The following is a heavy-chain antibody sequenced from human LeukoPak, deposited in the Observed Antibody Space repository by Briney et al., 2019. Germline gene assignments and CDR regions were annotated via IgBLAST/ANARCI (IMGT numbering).Heavy chain of an antibody. V-gene: IGHV1-2*06. CDR1: GGTFSDHY. D-gene: IGHD3-3*01. Sequence: ASVKVSCKASGGTFSDHYMHWVRQAPGQGLEWMGRINPNSGGTKHAQKFQGRVTMTSDTSISTAYMELSRLTSDDTAVYYCAREQRGFGVVIFDALDIWGQGTTVTISS. J-gene: IGHJ3*02. CDR3: AREQRGFGVVIFDALDI. CDR2: INPNSGGT.